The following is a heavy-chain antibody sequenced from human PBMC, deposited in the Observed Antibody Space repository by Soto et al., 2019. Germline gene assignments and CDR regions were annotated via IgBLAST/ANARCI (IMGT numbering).Heavy chain of an antibody. CDR2: IYTSGST. CDR1: GGSISSYY. Sequence: PSETVSLTXTVSGGSISSYYWSWIRQPAGKGLEWIGRIYTSGSTNYNPSLKSRVTMSVDTSKNQFSLKLSSVTAADTAVYYCARDGRRYCSGGSCDWFDPWGQGTLVTVSS. D-gene: IGHD2-15*01. CDR3: ARDGRRYCSGGSCDWFDP. J-gene: IGHJ5*02. V-gene: IGHV4-4*07.